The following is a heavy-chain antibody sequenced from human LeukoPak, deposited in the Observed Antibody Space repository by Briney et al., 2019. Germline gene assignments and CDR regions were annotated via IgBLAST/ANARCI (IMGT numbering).Heavy chain of an antibody. CDR2: IYTSGST. D-gene: IGHD7-27*01. J-gene: IGHJ4*02. V-gene: IGHV4-4*07. CDR1: GGSISSYY. CDR3: ARFSPRAMGNYLDF. Sequence: SETLSLTCTVSGGSISSYYWSWIRQPAGKGLEWIGRIYTSGSTNYNPSLKSRVTISVDKSKNQFSLKLSSVTAADTAVYYCARFSPRAMGNYLDFWGQGTLVTVSS.